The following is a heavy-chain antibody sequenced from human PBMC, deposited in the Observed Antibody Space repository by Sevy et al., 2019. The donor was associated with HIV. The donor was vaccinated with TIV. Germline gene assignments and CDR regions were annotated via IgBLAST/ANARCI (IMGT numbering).Heavy chain of an antibody. Sequence: GGSLRLSCAASGFTFSDYYMSWIRQAPGKGLEWVSYISSSGSTIYYADSVKGRFTISRGNAKNSLYLQMNSLRAEDTAVYYCAGVSVRQPPSWWGQGTLVTVSS. CDR3: AGVSVRQPPSW. V-gene: IGHV3-11*01. CDR1: GFTFSDYY. D-gene: IGHD1-26*01. J-gene: IGHJ4*02. CDR2: ISSSGSTI.